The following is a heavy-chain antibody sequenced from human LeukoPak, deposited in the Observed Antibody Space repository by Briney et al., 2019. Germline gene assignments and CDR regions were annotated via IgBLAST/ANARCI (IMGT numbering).Heavy chain of an antibody. J-gene: IGHJ4*02. CDR3: ARVDTIFGVVIPYFDY. Sequence: PSETLSLTCTVSVGSISSYYWSWIRQPPGKGLEWIGYIYYSGSTNYNPSLKSRVTISVDTSKNQFSLKLSSVTAADTAVYYCARVDTIFGVVIPYFDYWGQGTLVTVS. CDR2: IYYSGST. CDR1: VGSISSYY. D-gene: IGHD3-3*01. V-gene: IGHV4-59*01.